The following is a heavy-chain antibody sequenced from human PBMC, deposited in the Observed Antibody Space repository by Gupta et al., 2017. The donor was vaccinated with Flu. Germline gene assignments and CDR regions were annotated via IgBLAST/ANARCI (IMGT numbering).Heavy chain of an antibody. J-gene: IGHJ6*02. CDR3: AKDALYGSGIGGTYGMDV. CDR1: GFTFDDYT. V-gene: IGHV3-43*01. CDR2: ISWDGGST. Sequence: EVQLVESGGVVVQPGGSLRLSCAASGFTFDDYTMHWVRQAPGKGLEWVSLISWDGGSTYYADSVKGRFTISRDNSKNSLYLQMNSLRTEDTALYYCAKDALYGSGIGGTYGMDVWGQGTTVTVSS. D-gene: IGHD3-10*01.